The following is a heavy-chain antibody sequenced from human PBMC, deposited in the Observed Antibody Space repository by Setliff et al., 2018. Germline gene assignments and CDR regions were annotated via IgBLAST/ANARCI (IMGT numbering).Heavy chain of an antibody. D-gene: IGHD2-15*01. V-gene: IGHV3-15*01. CDR3: TTSIYCSGGSCYGVNWFDP. CDR2: IKSKTDGWPT. CDR1: GVTVSDAW. Sequence: PGGSLRLSCAASGVTVSDAWMGWVRQTPGEGLDWVGRIKSKTDGWPTDYAAPVKGRFTISRDDSKNTLYLQMNSLKTEDTAVYYCTTSIYCSGGSCYGVNWFDPWGQGTLVTVSS. J-gene: IGHJ5*02.